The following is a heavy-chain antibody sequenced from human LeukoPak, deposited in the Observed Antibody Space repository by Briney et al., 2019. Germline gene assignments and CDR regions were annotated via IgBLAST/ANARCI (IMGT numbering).Heavy chain of an antibody. CDR1: GYTFTSYD. J-gene: IGHJ4*02. Sequence: GASVKVSCKASGYTFTSYDINWVRQATGQGLEWMGWMNPNSGNTGYAQKFQGRVTMTTDTSTSTAYMELRSLRSDDTAVYYCARDQPYYDFWSGYYGFDYWGQGTLVTVSS. D-gene: IGHD3-3*01. CDR2: MNPNSGNT. V-gene: IGHV1-8*01. CDR3: ARDQPYYDFWSGYYGFDY.